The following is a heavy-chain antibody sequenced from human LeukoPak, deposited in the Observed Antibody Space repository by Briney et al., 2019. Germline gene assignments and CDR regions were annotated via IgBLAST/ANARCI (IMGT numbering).Heavy chain of an antibody. D-gene: IGHD6-19*01. CDR3: ARDDAVAGLDY. J-gene: IGHJ4*02. Sequence: SETLSLTCTVSGGSISSYYWSWIRQPPGKGLEWIGYIYYSGSTNYNPSLKSRVTISVDTSKNQFSLKLSSVTAADTAAYYCARDDAVAGLDYWGQGTLVTVSS. CDR2: IYYSGST. CDR1: GGSISSYY. V-gene: IGHV4-59*01.